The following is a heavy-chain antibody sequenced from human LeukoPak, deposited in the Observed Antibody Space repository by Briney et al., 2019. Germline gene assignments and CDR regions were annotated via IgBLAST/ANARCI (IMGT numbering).Heavy chain of an antibody. D-gene: IGHD2-2*01. CDR2: ISYDGRNK. Sequence: QTGKPLRLSCAASGFTFNNYGMHWVRQAPGKGLEWVAVISYDGRNKHYPDSVKGRFTISRDISTDTLWLQMDSLRTEDTAVYYCAKGPLRGTAAAIDYWGQGTLVTVSS. J-gene: IGHJ4*02. V-gene: IGHV3-30*18. CDR3: AKGPLRGTAAAIDY. CDR1: GFTFNNYG.